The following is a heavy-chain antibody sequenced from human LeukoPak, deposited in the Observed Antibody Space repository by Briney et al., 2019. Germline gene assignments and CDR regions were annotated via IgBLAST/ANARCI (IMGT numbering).Heavy chain of an antibody. Sequence: ASVKVSCKASGYTFTGYYIHWVRQAPGQGLEWMVFVNPDSGDSYSAPKFQGRVTMTRDTSISTASMELNWLTSDDTAVYYCATGVASAFTYWGQGTLVTVSS. V-gene: IGHV1-2*02. CDR2: VNPDSGDS. D-gene: IGHD3-3*01. CDR3: ATGVASAFTY. CDR1: GYTFTGYY. J-gene: IGHJ4*02.